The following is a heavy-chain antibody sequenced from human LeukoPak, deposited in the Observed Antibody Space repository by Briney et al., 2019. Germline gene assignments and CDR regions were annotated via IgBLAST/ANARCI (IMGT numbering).Heavy chain of an antibody. CDR3: ARVGCSSTSCYGEFDY. V-gene: IGHV1-69*13. CDR2: IIPIFCTA. Sequence: ASVKVSCKASGGTLSSYASSWLRQAPGQGLEGMGVIIPIFCTANYVQKFQGRVTITADESTSKAYMELNSLRSEDTAVYYCARVGCSSTSCYGEFDYWGQGTLVTVSS. D-gene: IGHD2-2*01. CDR1: GGTLSSYA. J-gene: IGHJ4*02.